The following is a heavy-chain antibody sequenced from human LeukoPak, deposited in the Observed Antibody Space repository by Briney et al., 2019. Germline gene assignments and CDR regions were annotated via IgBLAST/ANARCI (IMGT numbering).Heavy chain of an antibody. D-gene: IGHD6-13*01. CDR2: IDQDGSEK. CDR3: SSAGAAGGARWYLDL. Sequence: GGSLRLSCEVSGFTSRSYWISWVRQAPGKGLEWVANIDQDGSEKNHVDSVKGRFTISRDNAKSSVYLQMNSLRDEDTAVYYCSSAGAAGGARWYLDLWGQGTLVTVSS. J-gene: IGHJ5*02. V-gene: IGHV3-7*01. CDR1: GFTSRSYW.